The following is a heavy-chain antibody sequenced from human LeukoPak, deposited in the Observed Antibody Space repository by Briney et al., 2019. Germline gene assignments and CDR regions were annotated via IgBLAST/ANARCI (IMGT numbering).Heavy chain of an antibody. CDR3: TQGTYYDNGDY. V-gene: IGHV3-15*01. CDR2: IKSKTDGGTT. J-gene: IGHJ4*02. D-gene: IGHD3-22*01. CDR1: GFTFSSYA. Sequence: GGSLRLSCSASGFTFSSYAMHWVRQAPGKGLEWVGCIKSKTDGGTTDYAAPVKGRFTISRDDSKNTLYLQMNSLKTEDTAVYYCTQGTYYDNGDYWGQGTLVTVSS.